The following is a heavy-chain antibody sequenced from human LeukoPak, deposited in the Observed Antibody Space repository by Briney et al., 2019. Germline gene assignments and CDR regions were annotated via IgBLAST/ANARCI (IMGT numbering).Heavy chain of an antibody. J-gene: IGHJ4*02. V-gene: IGHV4-38-2*02. D-gene: IGHD2-15*01. Sequence: SETLSLTCTVSGYSISSGYYWGWIRQPPGKGLEWIGSIYHSGSTYYNPSLKSRVTISVDTSKNQFSLKLSSVTAADTAVYYCARKVVVAADFDYWGQGTLVTVSS. CDR2: IYHSGST. CDR1: GYSISSGYY. CDR3: ARKVVVAADFDY.